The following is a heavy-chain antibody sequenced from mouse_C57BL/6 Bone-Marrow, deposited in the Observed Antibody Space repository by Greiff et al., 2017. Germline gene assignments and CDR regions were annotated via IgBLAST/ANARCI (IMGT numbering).Heavy chain of an antibody. Sequence: EVKLMESGGDLVKPGGSLKLSCAASGFTFSSYGMSWVRQTPDKRLEWVANISSGGSYTYYPDSVKGRVTISRDNAKNTQYLQMSSLKSEDTAMYYCARPGDPYYFDYWGQGTTLTVSS. J-gene: IGHJ2*01. CDR1: GFTFSSYG. CDR2: ISSGGSYT. V-gene: IGHV5-6*01. CDR3: ARPGDPYYFDY.